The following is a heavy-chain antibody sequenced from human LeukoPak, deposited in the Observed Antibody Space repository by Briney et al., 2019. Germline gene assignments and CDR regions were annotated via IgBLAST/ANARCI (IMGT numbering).Heavy chain of an antibody. CDR1: GFPFSSYW. J-gene: IGHJ6*02. V-gene: IGHV3-74*01. Sequence: GGSLRLSCAASGFPFSSYWMHWVRQVPGKGLLWVSRINSDGSATIYADSVRGRFTISRDNTKNTLYLQMSGLRVEDTAVYHCASDSPYYGMDVWGQGTTVAVSS. CDR3: ASDSPYYGMDV. CDR2: INSDGSAT.